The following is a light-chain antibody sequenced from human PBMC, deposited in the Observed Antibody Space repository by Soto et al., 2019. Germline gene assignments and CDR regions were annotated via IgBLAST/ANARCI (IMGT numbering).Light chain of an antibody. CDR2: RAS. J-gene: IGKJ2*01. CDR3: QQYENWPPRYT. CDR1: QSVSTS. V-gene: IGKV3-15*01. Sequence: EIALTKAPATLSVSPGERVTLSCRASQSVSTSLAWYQQNPGQAPRLLIYRASIRATGIAARFSGSGSGTEFTLTISSLQSEDFAVYYCQQYENWPPRYTFGQGTKLEIK.